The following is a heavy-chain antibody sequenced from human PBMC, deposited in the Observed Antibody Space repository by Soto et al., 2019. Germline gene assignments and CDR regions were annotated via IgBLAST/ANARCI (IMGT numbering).Heavy chain of an antibody. V-gene: IGHV1-46*03. CDR1: GYTFTSYY. Sequence: QVQLVQSGAEVKKPGASVKVSCKSSGYTFTSYYMHWVRQAPGQGLEWMGIINPSGGSTSYAQKFQGRVTMTRDTSTSTVYMELSSLRSEDTAVYYCAAGEVAGFYFDYWGQGTLVTVSS. D-gene: IGHD6-19*01. J-gene: IGHJ4*02. CDR3: AAGEVAGFYFDY. CDR2: INPSGGST.